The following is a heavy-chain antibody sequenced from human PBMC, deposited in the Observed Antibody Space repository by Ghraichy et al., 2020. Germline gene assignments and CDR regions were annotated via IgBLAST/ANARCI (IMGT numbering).Heavy chain of an antibody. D-gene: IGHD3-22*01. V-gene: IGHV3-15*01. CDR1: GFTFSNSC. J-gene: IGHJ6*02. CDR2: IKSKTGGGTK. CDR3: TTRLCDYYYDSSGRYYYYYYGMDV. Sequence: GGSLRLSCAASGFTFSNSCMSWVRQAPGKGLEWVGGIKSKTGGGTKDYAAPVKGRFNISRDNSKNTLYQQMNSLKTEDTAGYYCTTRLCDYYYDSSGRYYYYYYGMDVWGQGTTVTVSS.